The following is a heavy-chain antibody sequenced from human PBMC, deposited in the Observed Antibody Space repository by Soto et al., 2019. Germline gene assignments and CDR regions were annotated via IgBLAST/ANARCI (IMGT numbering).Heavy chain of an antibody. D-gene: IGHD6-19*01. J-gene: IGHJ4*02. CDR3: AKSAVAGISHFDH. CDR1: GFSFGNYG. CDR2: ISRGGDNT. V-gene: IGHV3-23*01. Sequence: GGSLRLSCAASGFSFGNYGMSWVRQAPGKGLEWVSGISRGGDNTNYADSVKGRFTFSRDNSKNTLYLQMNSLRAEDSAIYYCAKSAVAGISHFDHWGQGTLVTVSS.